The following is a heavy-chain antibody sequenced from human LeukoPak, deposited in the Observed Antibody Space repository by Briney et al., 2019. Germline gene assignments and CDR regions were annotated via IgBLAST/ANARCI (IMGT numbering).Heavy chain of an antibody. D-gene: IGHD5-12*01. Sequence: GGTLRLSCAASGFTFSSYWMSWVRQAPGKGLEWVANIKQDGSEKYYVDSVKGRFTISRDNAKNPLYLQMNSVGAEDTAVYYCARVVGGYSGYDGIDYWGQGTMVTVS. CDR3: ARVVGGYSGYDGIDY. J-gene: IGHJ4*02. V-gene: IGHV3-7*01. CDR1: GFTFSSYW. CDR2: IKQDGSEK.